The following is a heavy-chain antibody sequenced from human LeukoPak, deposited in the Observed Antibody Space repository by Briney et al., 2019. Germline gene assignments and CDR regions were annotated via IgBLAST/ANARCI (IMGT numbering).Heavy chain of an antibody. J-gene: IGHJ4*02. CDR2: IGISSGNT. D-gene: IGHD1-1*01. CDR3: ARDHNYAFDN. Sequence: GGSLRLSCAASGFTFSDYSMNWVRQAPGKGLEWISYIGISSGNTKYADSVKGRFTISGDNAKSSLYLQMNSLRVEATAVYYCARDHNYAFDNWGQGTLVTVSS. CDR1: GFTFSDYS. V-gene: IGHV3-48*04.